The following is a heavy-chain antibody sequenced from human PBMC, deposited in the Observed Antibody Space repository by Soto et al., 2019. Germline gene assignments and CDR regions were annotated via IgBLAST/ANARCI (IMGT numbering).Heavy chain of an antibody. V-gene: IGHV6-1*01. Sequence: PSQTLSLTCAISGDSVSSNSAAWNWIRQSPSRGLEWLGRTYYRSKWYNDYAVSVKSRITINPDTSKNQFSLQLNSVTPEDTAVYYCARDHHITIFGVVIKEEAYYYYGMDVWGQGTTVTVYS. J-gene: IGHJ6*02. CDR3: ARDHHITIFGVVIKEEAYYYYGMDV. CDR2: TYYRSKWYN. CDR1: GDSVSSNSAA. D-gene: IGHD3-3*01.